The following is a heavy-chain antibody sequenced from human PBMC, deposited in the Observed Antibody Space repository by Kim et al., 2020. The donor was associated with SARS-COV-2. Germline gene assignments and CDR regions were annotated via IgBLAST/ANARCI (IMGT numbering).Heavy chain of an antibody. V-gene: IGHV3-74*01. CDR2: INSDGSST. CDR3: ASLYSSSWYEDY. Sequence: GGSLRLSCAASGFTFSSYWTHWVRQAPGKGLVWVSRINSDGSSTSYADSVKGRFTISRDNAKNTLYLQMNSLRAEDTAVYYCASLYSSSWYEDYWGQGTLVTVSS. D-gene: IGHD6-13*01. J-gene: IGHJ4*02. CDR1: GFTFSSYW.